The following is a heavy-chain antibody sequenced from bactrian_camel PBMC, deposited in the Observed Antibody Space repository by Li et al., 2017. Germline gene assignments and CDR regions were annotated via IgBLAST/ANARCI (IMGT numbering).Heavy chain of an antibody. V-gene: IGHV3S40*01. D-gene: IGHD3*01. J-gene: IGHJ6*01. Sequence: DVQLVESGGGSVQPGGSLRPSCAASGFTFSYTHMSWVRQAPGKGLEWVSTIDAGGGNTYYTDSVKGRFTISRDNVKNTLYLQLNSLKTEDTAVYYCAAPHRPWYDCYTGSWCQHLGYWGQGTQVTVS. CDR3: AAPHRPWYDCYTGSWCQHLGY. CDR1: GFTFSYTH. CDR2: IDAGGGNT.